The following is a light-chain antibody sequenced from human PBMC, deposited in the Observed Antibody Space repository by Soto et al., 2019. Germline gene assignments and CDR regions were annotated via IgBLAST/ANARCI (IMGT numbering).Light chain of an antibody. CDR3: QQYENYWT. V-gene: IGKV1-5*01. CDR2: GAS. Sequence: DIQMTQSPSTLSASVGDRVTITCRASESMSNCLAWYQQKPGKAPKLLISGASSLQSGVPSRFSGSGSGTEFTLTISSLQPDDFGIYYCQQYENYWTFGQGAKVDI. CDR1: ESMSNC. J-gene: IGKJ1*01.